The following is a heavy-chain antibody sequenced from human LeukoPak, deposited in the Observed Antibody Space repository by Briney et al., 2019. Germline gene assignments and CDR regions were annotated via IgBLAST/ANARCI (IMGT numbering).Heavy chain of an antibody. CDR3: ATAIPLDY. CDR2: INHSGST. CDR1: GGSISSYY. D-gene: IGHD2-2*03. J-gene: IGHJ1*01. Sequence: SETLSLTCTVSGGSISSYYWSWIRQPPGKGLEWIGEINHSGSTNYNPSLKSRVTISVDTSTNQFSLKLSSVTAADTAVYYCATAIPLDYWGQGTLVTVSS. V-gene: IGHV4-34*01.